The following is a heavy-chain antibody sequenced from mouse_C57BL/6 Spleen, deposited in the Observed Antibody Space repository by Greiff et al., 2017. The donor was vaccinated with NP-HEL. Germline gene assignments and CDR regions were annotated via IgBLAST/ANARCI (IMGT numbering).Heavy chain of an antibody. CDR1: GYSFTGYY. Sequence: VQLQQSGPELVKPGASVKISCKASGYSFTGYYMNWVKQSPEKSLEWIGEINPSTGGTTYNQKFKAKATLTVDKSSSTAYMQLKSLTSEDSAVYYCARGIYDGYFGGYFDVWGTGTTVTVSS. D-gene: IGHD2-3*01. CDR2: INPSTGGT. V-gene: IGHV1-42*01. J-gene: IGHJ1*03. CDR3: ARGIYDGYFGGYFDV.